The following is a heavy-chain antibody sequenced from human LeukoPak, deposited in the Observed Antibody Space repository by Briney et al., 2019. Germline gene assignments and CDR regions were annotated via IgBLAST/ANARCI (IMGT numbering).Heavy chain of an antibody. Sequence: ASVKVSCKASGGTFSSYTFSWVRQAPGQGLEWMGWMNPNSGNTGYAQKFQGRVTITRNTSISTAYMELSSLRSEDTAVYYCARGSVFGVGRDYWGQGTLVTVSS. CDR3: ARGSVFGVGRDY. CDR1: GGTFSSYT. D-gene: IGHD3-3*01. CDR2: MNPNSGNT. V-gene: IGHV1-8*03. J-gene: IGHJ4*02.